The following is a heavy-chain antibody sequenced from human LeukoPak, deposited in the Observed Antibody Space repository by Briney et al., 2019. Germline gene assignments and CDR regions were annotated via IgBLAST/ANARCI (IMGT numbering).Heavy chain of an antibody. J-gene: IGHJ3*02. D-gene: IGHD6-13*01. CDR1: GYSISSGYY. V-gene: IGHV4-38-2*02. Sequence: PSETLSLTCTVSGYSISSGYYWGWIRQPPGKGLEWIGSIYHSGSTYYNPSLKSRVTISVDTSKNQFSLKLSSVTAADTAVYYCARVTAAAGTSAFDIWGQGTMVTVSS. CDR3: ARVTAAAGTSAFDI. CDR2: IYHSGST.